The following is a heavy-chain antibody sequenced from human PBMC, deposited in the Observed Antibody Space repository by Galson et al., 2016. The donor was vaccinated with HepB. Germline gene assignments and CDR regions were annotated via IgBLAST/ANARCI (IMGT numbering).Heavy chain of an antibody. CDR2: ISGSGGST. J-gene: IGHJ4*02. Sequence: SLRLSCAASEFTFSSYAMSWVRQAPGKGLEWVSAISGSGGSTYYADSVKGRFTISRDNSKNTLYLQMNSLKDDDTAMYYCARVYYANTGYKFFDLWGQGTLVTVSS. CDR1: EFTFSSYA. V-gene: IGHV3-23*01. CDR3: ARVYYANTGYKFFDL. D-gene: IGHD3-22*01.